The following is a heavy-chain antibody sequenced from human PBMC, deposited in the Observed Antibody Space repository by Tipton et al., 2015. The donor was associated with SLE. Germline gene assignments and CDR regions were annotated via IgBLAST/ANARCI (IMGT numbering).Heavy chain of an antibody. CDR2: IYPGDSDT. CDR3: AISFYDFWSPTGFLDY. V-gene: IGHV5-51*03. Sequence: QLVQSGAEVKKPGESLKISCKGSGYSFTSYWIGWVRQMPGKGLEWMGIIYPGDSDTRYSLSFQGQVTISADKSISTAYLQWSNLKASDPAMYYCAISFYDFWSPTGFLDYWGQGTLVTVSS. CDR1: GYSFTSYW. J-gene: IGHJ4*02. D-gene: IGHD3-3*01.